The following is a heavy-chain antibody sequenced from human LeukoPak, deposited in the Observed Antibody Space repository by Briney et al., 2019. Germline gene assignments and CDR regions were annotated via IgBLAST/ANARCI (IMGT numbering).Heavy chain of an antibody. CDR2: INPRGGST. D-gene: IGHD2-2*01. CDR3: ARGLMRWEYCSSTSCYAEFDY. Sequence: ASVKVSCKASGYTFTSYYMHWMRQAPGQGPEWMGIINPRGGSTDYAQKFQGRVTMTSDTSTSTVYMELHSLRSEDTAVYFCARGLMRWEYCSSTSCYAEFDYWGQGTLVTVSS. J-gene: IGHJ4*02. V-gene: IGHV1-46*01. CDR1: GYTFTSYY.